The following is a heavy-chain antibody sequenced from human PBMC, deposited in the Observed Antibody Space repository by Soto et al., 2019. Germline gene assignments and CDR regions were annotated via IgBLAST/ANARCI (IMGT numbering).Heavy chain of an antibody. V-gene: IGHV1-3*01. CDR3: ARDQVGSGWYRVAFEP. D-gene: IGHD6-19*01. CDR1: GYTFTSYA. CDR2: INAGNGNT. J-gene: IGHJ5*02. Sequence: ASVKVSCKASGYTFTSYAMHWVRQAPGQRLEWMGWINAGNGNTKYSQKFQGRVTITRDTSASTAYMELSSLRSEDTAVYYCARDQVGSGWYRVAFEPWGQGTLVTVSS.